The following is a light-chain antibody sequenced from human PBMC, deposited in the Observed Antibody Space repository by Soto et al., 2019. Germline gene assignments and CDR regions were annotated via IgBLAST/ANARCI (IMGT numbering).Light chain of an antibody. CDR2: LVS. J-gene: IGLJ1*01. CDR3: CSYAGSYIYV. Sequence: QSVLTQPRSVSGSPGQSVTISCTGTSSDVGNYNYVSWYQQHPGKAPKLMIYLVSKRPSGVPDRFSGSKSGNTASLTITGLQAEDEADYYCCSYAGSYIYVFGTGTKLTVL. CDR1: SSDVGNYNY. V-gene: IGLV2-11*01.